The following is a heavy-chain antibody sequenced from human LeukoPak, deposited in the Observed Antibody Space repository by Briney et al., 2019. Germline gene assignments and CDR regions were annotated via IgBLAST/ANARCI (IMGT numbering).Heavy chain of an antibody. CDR2: IKQGGSEK. D-gene: IGHD6-13*01. Sequence: GGSLRLSCAASGFTFSSYWMSWVRQAPGKGLEWVANIKQGGSEKYYVDSVKGRFTISRDTSKNTLYLQLNSLRTEDTAVYYCAKRSIAAAHYFEYWGQGTLVTVSS. J-gene: IGHJ4*02. V-gene: IGHV3-7*03. CDR3: AKRSIAAAHYFEY. CDR1: GFTFSSYW.